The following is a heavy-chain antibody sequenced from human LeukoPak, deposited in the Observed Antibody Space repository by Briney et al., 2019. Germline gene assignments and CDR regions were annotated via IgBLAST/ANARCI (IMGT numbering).Heavy chain of an antibody. CDR3: ACDGNSTGSFDY. Sequence: AGGSLRLSCAASGFTFSSYWMNWVRQAPGKGLEWVANIKQDGSVIYYVDSVKGRFTISRDNAKNSLYLQMNTLRAEDTAVYYCACDGNSTGSFDYWGQGTLVTVSS. V-gene: IGHV3-7*05. D-gene: IGHD6-19*01. CDR1: GFTFSSYW. J-gene: IGHJ4*02. CDR2: IKQDGSVI.